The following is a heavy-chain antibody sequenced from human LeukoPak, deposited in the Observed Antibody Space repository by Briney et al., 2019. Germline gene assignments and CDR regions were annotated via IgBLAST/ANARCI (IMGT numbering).Heavy chain of an antibody. CDR2: ISDGGGST. Sequence: PGGSLRLSCAASGFTFSSYAMSWVRQAPGKGLEWVSAISDGGGSTYCADSVKGRFTISRDNSKNTLYLQMNSLRAEDTAVYYCAQQLGYCSRGTCYFTYWGQGTLVTVSS. CDR1: GFTFSSYA. J-gene: IGHJ4*02. D-gene: IGHD2-15*01. V-gene: IGHV3-23*01. CDR3: AQQLGYCSRGTCYFTY.